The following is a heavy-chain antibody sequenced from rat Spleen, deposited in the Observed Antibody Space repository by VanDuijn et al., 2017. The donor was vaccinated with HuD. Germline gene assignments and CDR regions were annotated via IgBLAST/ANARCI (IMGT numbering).Heavy chain of an antibody. V-gene: IGHV5-29*01. CDR2: INYDGTST. CDR1: RLTFSNYG. CDR3: ARHSTPYNNYDFYY. D-gene: IGHD1-10*01. Sequence: EVQLVESGGGLVQPGRSLKLSCADSRLTFSNYGMAWVRQTPTKGLEWVATINYDGTSTYYRDSVKGRFTITRDNAKSTLYLQIGSLRSEDTDTYYCARHSTPYNNYDFYYWGQGVMVTVSS. J-gene: IGHJ2*01.